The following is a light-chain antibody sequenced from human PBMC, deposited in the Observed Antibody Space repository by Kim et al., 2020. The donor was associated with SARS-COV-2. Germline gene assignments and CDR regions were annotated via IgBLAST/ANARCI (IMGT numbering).Light chain of an antibody. V-gene: IGKV1-5*01. CDR1: QDIRSL. J-gene: IGKJ4*02. Sequence: GDRVTITCRASQDIRSLLDWYQQKPGKAPRLLIYEASGLESGVPSRFSGSGSGADFSLTINSLQPEDSATYYCQQSDGNSRTFGRGTKVDIK. CDR2: EAS. CDR3: QQSDGNSRT.